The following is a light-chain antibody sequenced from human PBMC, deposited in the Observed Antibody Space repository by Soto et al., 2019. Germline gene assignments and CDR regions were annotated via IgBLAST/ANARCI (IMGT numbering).Light chain of an antibody. V-gene: IGKV1-33*01. CDR2: DAS. Sequence: DIQMTQSPSSLSASVGARVTITCQASQNINNYLNWYQQKPGRAPKLLIYDASNLEAGVPSRFRGSGSGTDFTFTISRKQAEDIATYYCQQYENLPTFGQGTRLEIK. CDR3: QQYENLPT. CDR1: QNINNY. J-gene: IGKJ5*01.